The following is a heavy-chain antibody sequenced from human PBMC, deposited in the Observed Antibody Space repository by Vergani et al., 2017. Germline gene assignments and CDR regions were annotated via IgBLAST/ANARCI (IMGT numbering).Heavy chain of an antibody. V-gene: IGHV1-3*04. D-gene: IGHD2-21*02. CDR3: ASFCGGDCYPNWFDP. J-gene: IGHJ5*02. CDR2: INTGNGNT. Sequence: QVQLVQSGAEVKKPGASVKVSCKASGYTFTSYAMHWVRQAPGQRLEWMGWINTGNGNTKYSQKFQGRVTITRDTSASTAYMELSSLRSEDTAVYYCASFCGGDCYPNWFDPWGQGTLVTVSS. CDR1: GYTFTSYA.